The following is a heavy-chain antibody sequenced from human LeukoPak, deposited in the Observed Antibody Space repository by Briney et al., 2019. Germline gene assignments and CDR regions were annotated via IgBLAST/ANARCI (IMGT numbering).Heavy chain of an antibody. D-gene: IGHD3-10*01. J-gene: IGHJ5*02. Sequence: ASVKVSCKASGYTFTSYDINWVRQATGQGLEWMGWMNPNSGNAGYAQKFQGRVTMTRNTSISTAYMELSNLRPEDTAVYYCARDGSGTYWAYYNWFDPWGQGTPVTVSS. CDR2: MNPNSGNA. CDR1: GYTFTSYD. CDR3: ARDGSGTYWAYYNWFDP. V-gene: IGHV1-8*01.